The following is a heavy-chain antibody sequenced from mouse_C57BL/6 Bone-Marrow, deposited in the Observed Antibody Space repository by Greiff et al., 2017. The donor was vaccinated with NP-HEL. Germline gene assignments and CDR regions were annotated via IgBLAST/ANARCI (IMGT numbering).Heavy chain of an antibody. J-gene: IGHJ3*01. CDR3: ARDYGSRSSY. CDR2: IDPSDSYT. Sequence: QVQLQQPGAELVMPGASVKLSCKASGYTFTSYWMHWVKQRPGQGLEWIGEIDPSDSYTNYNQKFKGKSTLTVDKSSSTAYMQLSSLTSEASAVYYCARDYGSRSSYWGQGTLVTVSA. CDR1: GYTFTSYW. D-gene: IGHD1-1*01. V-gene: IGHV1-69*01.